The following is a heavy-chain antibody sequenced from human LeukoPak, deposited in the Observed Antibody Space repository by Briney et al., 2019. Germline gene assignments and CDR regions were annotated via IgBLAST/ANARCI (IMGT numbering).Heavy chain of an antibody. Sequence: PGGSLRLSCAASGFTFSSYGMHWVRQAPGKGLEWVAFIRYDGSNKYYADSVKGRFTISRDNSKNTLYLQMNSLRAEDTAVYYCAKDIYDSSGYATAFDYWGQGTLVTVSS. CDR1: GFTFSSYG. CDR3: AKDIYDSSGYATAFDY. V-gene: IGHV3-30*02. D-gene: IGHD3-22*01. J-gene: IGHJ4*02. CDR2: IRYDGSNK.